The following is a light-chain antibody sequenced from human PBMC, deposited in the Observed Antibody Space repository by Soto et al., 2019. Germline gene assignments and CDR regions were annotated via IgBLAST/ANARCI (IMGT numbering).Light chain of an antibody. CDR1: QDISSA. CDR2: DAS. CDR3: QQSNDFPLT. Sequence: IQLTQSPSSLSASVGDRVTITCRAGQDISSALAWYQQKPGKAPKLLLYDASSLDAGVPSRFSGSGYGTQCSLSITSLRPEDFAPYYCQQSNDFPLTFGGGTKVQIK. J-gene: IGKJ4*01. V-gene: IGKV1D-13*01.